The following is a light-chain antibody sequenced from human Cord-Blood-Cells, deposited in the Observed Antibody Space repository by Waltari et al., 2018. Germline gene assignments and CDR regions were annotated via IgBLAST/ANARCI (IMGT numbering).Light chain of an antibody. V-gene: IGKV2-28*01. Sequence: DIVRTQSPHSLLVSPGGAASISCRSSQSLLHSNGYNYLDWYLQKPGQSPQLLIYLGSNRASGVPDRFSGSGSGTDFTLKISRVEAEDVGVYYCMQALQTPFTFGPGTKVDIK. J-gene: IGKJ3*01. CDR1: QSLLHSNGYNY. CDR3: MQALQTPFT. CDR2: LGS.